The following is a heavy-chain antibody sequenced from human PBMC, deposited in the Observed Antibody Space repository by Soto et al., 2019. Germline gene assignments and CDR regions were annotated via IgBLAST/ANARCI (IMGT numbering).Heavy chain of an antibody. CDR3: ARVLQAFGFDY. CDR1: GYTFTSYY. Sequence: QVQLVQSGAEVKKPGASVKVSCKASGYTFTSYYMHWVRQAPGQGLEWMGIINPSGGSTSYAQKFQGRVTMTRDTATSTVYMELSSLRSEDTAVYYCARVLQAFGFDYWGQGTLVTVSS. V-gene: IGHV1-46*01. D-gene: IGHD3-3*01. J-gene: IGHJ4*02. CDR2: INPSGGST.